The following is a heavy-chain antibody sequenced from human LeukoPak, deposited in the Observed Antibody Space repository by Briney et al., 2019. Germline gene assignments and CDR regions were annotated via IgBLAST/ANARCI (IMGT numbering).Heavy chain of an antibody. CDR3: ASGVVAGAFDY. D-gene: IGHD6-19*01. Sequence: PSETLSLTCAVYGGSFSGHYWSWIRQPPGKGLVWIGEINHSGSTNYNPSLKSRVTTSVDTSKNQFSLKLSSVTAADTAVYYCASGVVAGAFDYWGQGTLVTVSP. CDR2: INHSGST. CDR1: GGSFSGHY. V-gene: IGHV4-34*01. J-gene: IGHJ4*02.